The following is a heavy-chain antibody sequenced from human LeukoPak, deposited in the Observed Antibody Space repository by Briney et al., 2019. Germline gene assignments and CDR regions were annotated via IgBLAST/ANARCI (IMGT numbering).Heavy chain of an antibody. CDR2: ISYDGSNK. V-gene: IGHV3-30*18. D-gene: IGHD3-10*01. CDR1: GFTFSSYG. CDR3: AKDSYYGSGRRYYYYMDV. Sequence: GGSLRLSCAASGFTFSSYGMHWVRQAPGKGLEWVAVISYDGSNKYYADSVKGRFTISRDNSKNTLYLQMNSLRAEDTAVYYCAKDSYYGSGRRYYYYMDVWGKGTTVTISS. J-gene: IGHJ6*03.